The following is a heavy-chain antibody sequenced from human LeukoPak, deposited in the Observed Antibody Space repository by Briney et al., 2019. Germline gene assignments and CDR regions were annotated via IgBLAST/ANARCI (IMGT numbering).Heavy chain of an antibody. Sequence: GGSLRISCAASGFTFSSYSMNWVRQAPGKGLEWVSSISSSSSYIYYADSVKGRFTISRDNAKNSLYLQMNSLRAEDTAVYYCARDTMNWDESENQYYYYGMDVWGQGTTVTVSS. CDR2: ISSSSSYI. D-gene: IGHD7-27*01. V-gene: IGHV3-21*01. J-gene: IGHJ6*02. CDR3: ARDTMNWDESENQYYYYGMDV. CDR1: GFTFSSYS.